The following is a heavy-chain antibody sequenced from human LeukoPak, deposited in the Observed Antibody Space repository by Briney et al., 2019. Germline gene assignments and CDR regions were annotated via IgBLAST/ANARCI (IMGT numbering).Heavy chain of an antibody. CDR3: AAWGLHNY. J-gene: IGHJ4*02. CDR2: INLGGSVI. Sequence: PGGSLRLSCAASGFAFRDYWMNWVRQAPGKGLEWVANINLGGSVILSVDSVKGRFTASRDNAENSVSLQMNSLRAEDTAVYYCAAWGLHNYWGQGTLVTVSS. V-gene: IGHV3-7*01. CDR1: GFAFRDYW. D-gene: IGHD7-27*01.